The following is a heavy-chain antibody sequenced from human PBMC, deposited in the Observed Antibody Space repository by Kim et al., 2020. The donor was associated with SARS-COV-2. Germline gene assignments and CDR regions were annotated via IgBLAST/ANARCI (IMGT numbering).Heavy chain of an antibody. V-gene: IGHV3-7*01. D-gene: IGHD6-19*01. CDR2: IGQDGRKI. Sequence: GGSLRLSCAASSLTYWMSWVRQAPGKGLEWVANIGQDGRKIDYVDSVKGRFSISRDNAKNSLYLQMNSLRAEDTAVYSCVTDSGCHIFQQWGQGTLVIV. CDR3: VTDSGCHIFQQ. J-gene: IGHJ1*01. CDR1: SLTYW.